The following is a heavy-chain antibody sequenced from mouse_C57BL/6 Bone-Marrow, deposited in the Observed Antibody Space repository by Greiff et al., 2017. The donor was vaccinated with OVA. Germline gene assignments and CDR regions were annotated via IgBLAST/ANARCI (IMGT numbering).Heavy chain of an antibody. CDR3: AKFLAGYFDV. V-gene: IGHV2-5*01. CDR1: GFSLTSYG. CDR2: IWRGGST. J-gene: IGHJ1*03. Sequence: VQLQQSGPGLVQPSQSLPITCTVSGFSLTSYGVHWVRQSPGKGLEWLGVIWRGGSTDYNAAFMSRLSTTKDNSKSQVFFKMSSLQADDTAIYYCAKFLAGYFDVWGTGTTVTVSS.